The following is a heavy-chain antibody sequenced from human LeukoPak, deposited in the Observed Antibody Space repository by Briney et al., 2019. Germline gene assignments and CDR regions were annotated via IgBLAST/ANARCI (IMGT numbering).Heavy chain of an antibody. J-gene: IGHJ4*02. Sequence: SETLSLTCTVSGGSISSYYWSWVRQPPGKGLEWIGYIYYSGSTNYNPSLKSRVTISVDTSKNQFSLKLSSVTAADTAVYYCARGSGWYYYWGQGTLVTVSS. CDR1: GGSISSYY. CDR2: IYYSGST. V-gene: IGHV4-59*08. CDR3: ARGSGWYYY. D-gene: IGHD6-19*01.